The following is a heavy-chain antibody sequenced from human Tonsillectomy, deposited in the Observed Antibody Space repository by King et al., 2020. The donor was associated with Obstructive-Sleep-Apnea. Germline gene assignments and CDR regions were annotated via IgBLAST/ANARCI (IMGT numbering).Heavy chain of an antibody. CDR3: ARGWGGSPLDWYFDL. CDR2: ISYDGSNK. D-gene: IGHD7-27*01. CDR1: GFTFSSYA. J-gene: IGHJ2*01. V-gene: IGHV3-30*04. Sequence: VQLVESGGGVVQPGRSLRLSCAASGFTFSSYAMHWVRQAPGKGLEWVAVISYDGSNKYYADSVKGRFTISRDNSKNTLYLQMNSLRAEDTAVYYCARGWGGSPLDWYFDLWGCGTLVTVSS.